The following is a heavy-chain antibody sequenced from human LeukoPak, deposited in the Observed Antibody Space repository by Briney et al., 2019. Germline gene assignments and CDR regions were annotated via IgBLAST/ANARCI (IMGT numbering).Heavy chain of an antibody. Sequence: ASVKVSCKACGGTFSSYGISWVRQAPGQGVEWMGWISAYNGNTNYAQKLQGRVTMTTDTSTSTAYMELRSLRSDDTAVYYCARGHDFWSGYTYYYYMDVWGKGTTVTVSS. CDR3: ARGHDFWSGYTYYYYMDV. V-gene: IGHV1-18*01. J-gene: IGHJ6*03. CDR1: GGTFSSYG. D-gene: IGHD3-3*01. CDR2: ISAYNGNT.